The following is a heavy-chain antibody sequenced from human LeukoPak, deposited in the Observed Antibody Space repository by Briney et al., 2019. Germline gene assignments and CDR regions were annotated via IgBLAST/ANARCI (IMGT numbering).Heavy chain of an antibody. V-gene: IGHV4-59*11. D-gene: IGHD4-23*01. J-gene: IGHJ4*02. CDR2: YFDTGST. CDR3: VRSGWELLTT. Sequence: PSETLSLTCNVSGASFSSHYWTWIRQTPDKRLEWIGYYFDTGSTDYSPSLKSRVTMSVERSKNQFFLRLISVTAADTAVYYCVRSGWELLTTWGPGTLVAVSS. CDR1: GASFSSHY.